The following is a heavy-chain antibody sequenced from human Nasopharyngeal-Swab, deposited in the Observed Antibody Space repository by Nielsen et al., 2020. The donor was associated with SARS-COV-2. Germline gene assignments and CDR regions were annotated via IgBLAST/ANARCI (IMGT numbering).Heavy chain of an antibody. V-gene: IGHV4-34*01. CDR3: ARPTTLGYYYGMDV. CDR2: INHSGST. Sequence: IRQPPGKGPEWIGEINHSGSTNYNPSLKSRVTISVDTSKNQFSLKLSSVTAADTAVYYCARPTTLGYYYGMDVWGQGTTVTVSS. D-gene: IGHD1-14*01. J-gene: IGHJ6*02.